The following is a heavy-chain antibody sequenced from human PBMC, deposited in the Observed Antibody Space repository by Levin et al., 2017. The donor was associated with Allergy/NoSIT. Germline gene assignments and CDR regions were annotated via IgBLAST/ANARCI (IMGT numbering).Heavy chain of an antibody. Sequence: GGSLRLSCKGSGYNFPSYWIGWVRQMPGKGLEWMGIIYPRDSDTRYSPSFRGQVTISADTSISTAYLHWSSLKASDTAMYYCARLLRVGTYMGLGDFDYWGQGTLVTVSS. CDR3: ARLLRVGTYMGLGDFDY. CDR1: GYNFPSYW. CDR2: IYPRDSDT. V-gene: IGHV5-51*01. J-gene: IGHJ4*02. D-gene: IGHD1-26*01.